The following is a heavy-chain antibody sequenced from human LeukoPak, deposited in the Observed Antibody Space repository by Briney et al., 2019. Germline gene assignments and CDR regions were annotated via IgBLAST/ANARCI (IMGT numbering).Heavy chain of an antibody. CDR3: ARTRVLQPRYFDY. V-gene: IGHV1-46*01. CDR2: INPSGGST. Sequence: ASVKVSCKASRYTFTGYYMHWVRQAPGQGLEWMGIINPSGGSTSYAQKFQGRVTMTRDTSTSTVYMELSSLRSEDTAVYYCARTRVLQPRYFDYWGQGTLVTVSS. D-gene: IGHD2/OR15-2a*01. CDR1: RYTFTGYY. J-gene: IGHJ4*02.